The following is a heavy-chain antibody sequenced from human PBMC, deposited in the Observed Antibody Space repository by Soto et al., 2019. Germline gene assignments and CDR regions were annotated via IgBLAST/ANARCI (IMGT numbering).Heavy chain of an antibody. V-gene: IGHV1-3*01. CDR3: ATSYYDILTGYPVGMDV. D-gene: IGHD3-9*01. CDR1: GYTFTSYA. J-gene: IGHJ6*02. Sequence: ASVKFSCKASGYTFTSYAMHWVRQAPGQRLEWMGWINAGNGNTKYSQKFQGRVTITRDTSASTAYMELSSLRSEDTAVYYCATSYYDILTGYPVGMDVWGQGTTVTVSS. CDR2: INAGNGNT.